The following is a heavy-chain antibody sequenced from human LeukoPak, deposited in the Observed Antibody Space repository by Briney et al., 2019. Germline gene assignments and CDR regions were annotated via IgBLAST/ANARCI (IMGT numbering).Heavy chain of an antibody. D-gene: IGHD3-22*01. CDR1: GGSVSSGSYY. Sequence: SETLSLTCTVSGGSVSSGSYYWSRIRQPPGKGLEWIGYIYYSGSTNYNPSLKSRVTISVDTSKNQFSLKLSSVTAADTAVYYCARDQHYYDSSGYYYGKEGAFDIWGQGTMVTVSS. V-gene: IGHV4-61*01. CDR3: ARDQHYYDSSGYYYGKEGAFDI. CDR2: IYYSGST. J-gene: IGHJ3*02.